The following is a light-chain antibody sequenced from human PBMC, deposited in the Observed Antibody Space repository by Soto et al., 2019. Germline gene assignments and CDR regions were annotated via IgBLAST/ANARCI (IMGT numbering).Light chain of an antibody. V-gene: IGLV2-14*01. Sequence: QSALTQPASVSGSPGQSITISCTGTSSDVGGYNYVSWYQHHPGKAPRLMIYASSNRPSGVSHRFSGSRSGNTASLTISGLQAEDEADYYCSSYTSGTTLYVFGTGTKVPS. J-gene: IGLJ1*01. CDR2: ASS. CDR3: SSYTSGTTLYV. CDR1: SSDVGGYNY.